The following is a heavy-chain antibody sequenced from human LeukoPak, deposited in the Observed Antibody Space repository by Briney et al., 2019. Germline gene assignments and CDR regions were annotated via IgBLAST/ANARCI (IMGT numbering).Heavy chain of an antibody. CDR3: AREAVVVPAAISYYYGMDV. J-gene: IGHJ6*02. Sequence: SETLSLTCTVSGGSVSSGSYYWSWIRQPPGKELEWIGYIYYSGSTNYNPSLKSRVTISVDTSKNQFSLKLSSVTAADTAVYYCAREAVVVPAAISYYYGMDVWGQGTTVTVSS. CDR2: IYYSGST. CDR1: GGSVSSGSYY. D-gene: IGHD2-2*02. V-gene: IGHV4-61*01.